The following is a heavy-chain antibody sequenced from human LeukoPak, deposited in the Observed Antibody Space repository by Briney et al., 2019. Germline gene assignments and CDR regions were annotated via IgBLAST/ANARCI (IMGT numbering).Heavy chain of an antibody. D-gene: IGHD3-22*01. V-gene: IGHV3-48*01. Sequence: GGSLRLSCAASGFTFSSYAMTWVRQAPGKGLEWGSYISGSSSTIYYADSVKGRFTISRDNGKNTLYLQMNSLRAEDTAVYYCARGSTYYDSSGQVPFDYWGQGTLVTISS. CDR2: ISGSSSTI. J-gene: IGHJ4*02. CDR1: GFTFSSYA. CDR3: ARGSTYYDSSGQVPFDY.